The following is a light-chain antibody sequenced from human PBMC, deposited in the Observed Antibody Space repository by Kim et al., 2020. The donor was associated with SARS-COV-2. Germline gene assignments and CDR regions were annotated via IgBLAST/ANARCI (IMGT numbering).Light chain of an antibody. J-gene: IGKJ1*01. CDR3: QQYSNWPRT. V-gene: IGKV3-15*01. Sequence: EIVMTQSPATLSVSPGERATLSCRASQSVSSNLAWYQQKPGQAPRLLIYGASTRATGFPARFSGSGSGTEFTLTISSLQSEDFAVYYCQQYSNWPRTFGQGTKVE. CDR1: QSVSSN. CDR2: GAS.